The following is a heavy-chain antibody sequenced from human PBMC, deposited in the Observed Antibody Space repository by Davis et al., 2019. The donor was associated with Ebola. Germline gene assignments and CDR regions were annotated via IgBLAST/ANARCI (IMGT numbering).Heavy chain of an antibody. V-gene: IGHV3-30*02. J-gene: IGHJ6*02. CDR2: IQYDGNNK. Sequence: PGGSLRLSCAASEFTFSSYEMNWVRQAPGKGLEWVAFIQYDGNNKYYADSVKGRFTLSRDNSKNTLYLQMNSLRAEDTGVYYCTRDEGHYDSSGVYHYYGVDVWGQGTTVTVSS. D-gene: IGHD3-22*01. CDR1: EFTFSSYE. CDR3: TRDEGHYDSSGVYHYYGVDV.